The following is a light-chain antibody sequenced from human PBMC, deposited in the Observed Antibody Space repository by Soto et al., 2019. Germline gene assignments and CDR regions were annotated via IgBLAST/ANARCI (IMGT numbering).Light chain of an antibody. CDR2: DAS. CDR3: QHRNNRPFS. Sequence: EIVLTQSPATLSLSPGERATLSCRASQNVNNYLAWYQQRPGQAPRLLIYDASNRATGIPARFSGSGSGTDFTLTISSLEPEDFAVYYCQHRNNRPFSFGPGTKVDIK. J-gene: IGKJ3*01. V-gene: IGKV3-11*01. CDR1: QNVNNY.